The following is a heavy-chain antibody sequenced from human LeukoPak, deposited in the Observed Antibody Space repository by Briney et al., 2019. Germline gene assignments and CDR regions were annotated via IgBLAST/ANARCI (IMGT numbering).Heavy chain of an antibody. J-gene: IGHJ4*02. Sequence: VGSLRLSCAASGFTFSNYGMHWVRQAPGKGLEWVAVLSYDGSQKYYADSVKGRFTISRDNSKNTLYVQMNSLRAEDTAVYYCARSGQLWLSSHDYWGQGTLVTVSS. CDR2: LSYDGSQK. D-gene: IGHD5-18*01. CDR3: ARSGQLWLSSHDY. CDR1: GFTFSNYG. V-gene: IGHV3-30*03.